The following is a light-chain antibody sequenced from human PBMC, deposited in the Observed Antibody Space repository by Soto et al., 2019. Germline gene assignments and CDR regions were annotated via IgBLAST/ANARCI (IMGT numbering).Light chain of an antibody. CDR2: QVS. V-gene: IGKV2-24*01. Sequence: DTVLTQTPLSSPVTLGQPASISCKSSQSLVYGDGNTYLSWLQQRPGQPPRLLIYQVSKRFSGVSDRFSGSGAGTDFTLKISRVEPEDVGVYYCLQLTNFPRTFGQGTKVEIK. J-gene: IGKJ1*01. CDR1: QSLVYGDGNTY. CDR3: LQLTNFPRT.